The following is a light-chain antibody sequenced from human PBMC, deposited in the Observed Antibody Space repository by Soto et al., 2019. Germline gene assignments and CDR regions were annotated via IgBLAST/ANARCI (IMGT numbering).Light chain of an antibody. J-gene: IGKJ1*01. CDR1: QSVGST. V-gene: IGKV1-5*01. Sequence: DIHLTQSPSTLSASVGDRVTITCRASQSVGSTLAWYQQKPGQAPSLLISGASTMDTGVPARFSGSGAGTEFPLTIRILPHDGFATYCCQQYNGYSRTVGQGTKVDIK. CDR3: QQYNGYSRT. CDR2: GAS.